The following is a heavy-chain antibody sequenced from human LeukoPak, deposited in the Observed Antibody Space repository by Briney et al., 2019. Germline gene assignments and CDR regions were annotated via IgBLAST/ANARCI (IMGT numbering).Heavy chain of an antibody. CDR3: ARAAYYYDSSGYRP. D-gene: IGHD3-22*01. V-gene: IGHV3-11*01. J-gene: IGHJ5*02. CDR1: GFTFSDYY. CDR2: ISSSGSTI. Sequence: GGSLRLSCAASGFTFSDYYMSWIRQAPGKGLEWVSYISSSGSTIYYADSVKGRFTTSRDNAKNSLYLQMNSLRAEDTAVYYCARAAYYYDSSGYRPWGQGTLVTVSS.